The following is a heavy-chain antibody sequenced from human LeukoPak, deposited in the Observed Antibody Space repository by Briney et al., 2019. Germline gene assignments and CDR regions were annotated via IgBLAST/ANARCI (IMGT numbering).Heavy chain of an antibody. CDR1: GFTFSGSA. Sequence: PGGSLRLSCAASGFTFSGSAIHWVRQASGKGLEWVGRIRDKANSYAAAYIASVKGRFTISRDDSKNTAYLQMSSLKTEDTAVYYCAKLPGRAADYWGQGTLVTVSS. CDR2: IRDKANSYAA. V-gene: IGHV3-73*01. J-gene: IGHJ4*02. CDR3: AKLPGRAADY.